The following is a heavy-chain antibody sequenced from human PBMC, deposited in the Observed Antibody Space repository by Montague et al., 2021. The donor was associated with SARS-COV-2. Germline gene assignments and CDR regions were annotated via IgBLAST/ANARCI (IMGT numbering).Heavy chain of an antibody. Sequence: SETLSLTCGVYGGSFSGYYWNWIRQPPGKGLEWIGEINHFGSTNYNPSLKSRVTTSVDTSKNQFPLNLSSVTAADTALYFCARGPYDYVWGSYRLFFDYWGQGTLVTVSS. J-gene: IGHJ4*02. CDR2: INHFGST. D-gene: IGHD3-16*02. CDR1: GGSFSGYY. V-gene: IGHV4-34*01. CDR3: ARGPYDYVWGSYRLFFDY.